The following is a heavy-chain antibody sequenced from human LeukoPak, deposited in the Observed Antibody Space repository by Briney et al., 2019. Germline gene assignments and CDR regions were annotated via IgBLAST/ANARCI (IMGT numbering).Heavy chain of an antibody. J-gene: IGHJ5*02. Sequence: GESLQISCKGSGYSFTSYWIGWVRQVPGKGLEWMGIIYPGDSDTRYSPSFQGQVTISADKSISTAYLQWSSLKASDTAMYYCARLGHCSSTSCPQHKNWFDPWGQGTLVTVSS. CDR1: GYSFTSYW. D-gene: IGHD2-2*01. CDR2: IYPGDSDT. CDR3: ARLGHCSSTSCPQHKNWFDP. V-gene: IGHV5-51*01.